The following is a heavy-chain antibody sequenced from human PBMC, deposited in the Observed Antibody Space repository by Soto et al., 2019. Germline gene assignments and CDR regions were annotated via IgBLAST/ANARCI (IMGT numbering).Heavy chain of an antibody. Sequence: QVQLVQSGAEVKKPGASVKVSCTASGYTFIDYYMHWVRQAPGQGLEWMGWINPSSGRTHYAQKFQGRVAMTRHTDISIVYMELSRLKSDDTAMHYCVRDRGYDCPASYCYALSGLDVWGQGTRVTVS. CDR2: INPSSGRT. CDR3: VRDRGYDCPASYCYALSGLDV. J-gene: IGHJ6*02. CDR1: GYTFIDYY. D-gene: IGHD2-15*01. V-gene: IGHV1-2*02.